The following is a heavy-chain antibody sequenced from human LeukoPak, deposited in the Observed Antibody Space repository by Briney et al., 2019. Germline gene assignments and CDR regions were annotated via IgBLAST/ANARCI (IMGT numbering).Heavy chain of an antibody. Sequence: SETLSLTCTVSGDSVSSGTYYWSWIRQPPGKGLEWIGYIYYSGSTNYNPSLKSRVAISVDTSKNQVSLRLSSVTAADTAVYYCARGGSIVGATPHDAFDIWGQGTVVTVS. V-gene: IGHV4-61*01. CDR3: ARGGSIVGATPHDAFDI. D-gene: IGHD1-26*01. CDR2: IYYSGST. J-gene: IGHJ3*02. CDR1: GDSVSSGTYY.